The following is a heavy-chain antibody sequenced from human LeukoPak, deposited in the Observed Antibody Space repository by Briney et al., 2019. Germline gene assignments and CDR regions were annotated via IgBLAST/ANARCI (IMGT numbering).Heavy chain of an antibody. CDR1: GFTFSNYA. CDR3: AQKRTPGGWFDP. Sequence: GGSLRLSCAASGFTFSNYAMHWVRQAPGKGLVWVSRINSDGSSTSYADSVKGRFTISRDNAKNTLYLQMNSLRAEDTAVYYCAQKRTPGGWFDPWGQGTLVTVSS. V-gene: IGHV3-74*01. CDR2: INSDGSST. D-gene: IGHD3-16*01. J-gene: IGHJ5*02.